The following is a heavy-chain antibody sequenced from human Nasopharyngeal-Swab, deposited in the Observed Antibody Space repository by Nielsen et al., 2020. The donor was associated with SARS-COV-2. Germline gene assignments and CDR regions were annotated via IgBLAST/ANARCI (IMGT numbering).Heavy chain of an antibody. D-gene: IGHD3-22*01. CDR2: ISWNSGSI. Sequence: SLKISCAASGFTFDDYAMHWVRQAPGKGLEWVSGISWNSGSIGYADSVKGRFTISRDNAKNSLYLQMNRLRAEDTALYYWAKDSQPDSSGYYYGPDYYGMDVWGQGTTVTVSS. J-gene: IGHJ6*02. CDR1: GFTFDDYA. V-gene: IGHV3-9*01. CDR3: AKDSQPDSSGYYYGPDYYGMDV.